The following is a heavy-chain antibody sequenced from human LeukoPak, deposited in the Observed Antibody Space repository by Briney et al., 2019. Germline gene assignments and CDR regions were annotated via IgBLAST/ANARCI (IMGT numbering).Heavy chain of an antibody. J-gene: IGHJ4*02. CDR1: GYSISSGYY. CDR3: ARGLDSGYDLSRHDY. V-gene: IGHV4-38-2*02. D-gene: IGHD5-12*01. Sequence: SETLSLTCTVSGYSISSGYYWGWIRQPPGKGLEWIGSGSTYYHPSLKSRVTISVDTSKNQFSLKLISVTAADTAVYYCARGLDSGYDLSRHDYWGQGTLVTVSS. CDR2: SGST.